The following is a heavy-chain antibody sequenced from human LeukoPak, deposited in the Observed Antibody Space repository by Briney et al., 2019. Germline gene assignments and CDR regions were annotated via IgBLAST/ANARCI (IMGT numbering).Heavy chain of an antibody. Sequence: VGCPRLSCAASGVTPRDYTMSCVRESPRERVGWVSHIKVDGSQTYYADSVRGRFTISRDNAKNTLFLQMDSLRAEDTAVYYCARDSRFCTSYNCRGDAFDIWGQGTMVTVTS. J-gene: IGHJ3*02. D-gene: IGHD1-1*01. V-gene: IGHV3-7*01. CDR3: ARDSRFCTSYNCRGDAFDI. CDR1: GVTPRDYT. CDR2: IKVDGSQT.